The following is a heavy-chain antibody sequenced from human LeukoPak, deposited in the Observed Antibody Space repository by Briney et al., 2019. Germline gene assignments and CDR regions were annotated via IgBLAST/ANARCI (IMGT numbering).Heavy chain of an antibody. CDR2: IYHSGST. D-gene: IGHD6-6*01. CDR3: ARAYSSYMYYYYYMDV. CDR1: GYSISSGYY. V-gene: IGHV4-38-2*02. J-gene: IGHJ6*03. Sequence: PSETLSLTCTVSGYSISSGYYWGWMRQPPGKGLEWIGSIYHSGSTYYNPSLKSRVTISVDTSKNQFSLKLSSVTAADTAVYYCARAYSSYMYYYYYMDVWGKGTTVTVSS.